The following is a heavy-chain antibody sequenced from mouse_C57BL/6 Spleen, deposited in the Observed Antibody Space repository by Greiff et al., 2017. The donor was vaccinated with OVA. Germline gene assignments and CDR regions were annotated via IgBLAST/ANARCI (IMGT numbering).Heavy chain of an antibody. V-gene: IGHV5-16*01. CDR3: ARVLYYDYESWFAY. Sequence: EVMLMESEGGLVQPGSSMKLSCTASGFTFSDYYMAWVRQVPEKGLEWVANINYDGSSTYYLDYLKCRFTISRDNATNILYLQMSSLKSEDTATYYGARVLYYDYESWFAYWGQGTLVTVSA. D-gene: IGHD2-4*01. CDR2: INYDGSST. J-gene: IGHJ3*01. CDR1: GFTFSDYY.